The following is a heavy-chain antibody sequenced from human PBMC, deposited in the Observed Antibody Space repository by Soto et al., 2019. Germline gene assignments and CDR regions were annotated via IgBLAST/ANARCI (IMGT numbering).Heavy chain of an antibody. D-gene: IGHD5-18*01. CDR3: ANDYSYGGNSVDAFDI. Sequence: EVQLVESGGGLVQPGRSLRLSCAASGFTFDDYAMHWVRQAPGKGLEWVSGISWNSGSIGYADSVKGRFTISRDNAKNSLYLQINSLRAEDTALYYCANDYSYGGNSVDAFDIWGQGTMVTVSS. V-gene: IGHV3-9*01. CDR2: ISWNSGSI. CDR1: GFTFDDYA. J-gene: IGHJ3*02.